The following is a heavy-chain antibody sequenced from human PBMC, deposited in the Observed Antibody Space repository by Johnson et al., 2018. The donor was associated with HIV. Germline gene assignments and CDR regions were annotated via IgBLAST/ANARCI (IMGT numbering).Heavy chain of an antibody. CDR2: ITWHGGGK. V-gene: IGHV3-20*04. J-gene: IGHJ3*02. D-gene: IGHD2-8*02. CDR1: GFTFNDFA. Sequence: VLLVESGGGLVQPGGSLRLSCAASGFTFNDFAMRWVRQAPGKGLEWVPGITWHGGGKGSADSVEGRLNISRDTAKNTLYLQMTSLRAEDTAVYYCAKELEVVCQVYAVDIWGQGTMVTVSS. CDR3: AKELEVVCQVYAVDI.